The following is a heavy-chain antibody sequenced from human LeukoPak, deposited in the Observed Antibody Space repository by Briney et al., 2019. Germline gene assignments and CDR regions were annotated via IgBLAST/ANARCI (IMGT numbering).Heavy chain of an antibody. J-gene: IGHJ6*03. CDR2: IYSGGRT. D-gene: IGHD3-10*01. CDR3: ARVLSGRGSLYSYYYYMDV. Sequence: GGSLRLSCAASGFTVSSNYMSRVRQAPGKGLEWVSVIYSGGRTYYGDSVKGRFTFSRDNSKNTLYLQMNSLRAEDTAVYYCARVLSGRGSLYSYYYYMDVWGKGTTVTISS. CDR1: GFTVSSNY. V-gene: IGHV3-53*01.